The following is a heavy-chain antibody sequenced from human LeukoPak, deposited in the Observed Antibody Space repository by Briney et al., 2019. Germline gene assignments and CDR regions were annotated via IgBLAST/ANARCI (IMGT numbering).Heavy chain of an antibody. V-gene: IGHV3-64*01. Sequence: GGSLRLSCAASGFTFSSYAMHWVRQAPGKGLEYVSAISPNGGSTYYANSVKGRFTISRDNSKNTLYLQMGSLRAEDMAVYYCARDAEYCSSTSCYKDYYYYMDVWGKGTTVTVSS. J-gene: IGHJ6*03. CDR3: ARDAEYCSSTSCYKDYYYYMDV. D-gene: IGHD2-2*02. CDR2: ISPNGGST. CDR1: GFTFSSYA.